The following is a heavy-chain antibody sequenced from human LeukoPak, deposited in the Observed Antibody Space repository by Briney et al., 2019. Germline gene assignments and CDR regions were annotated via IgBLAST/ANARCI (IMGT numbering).Heavy chain of an antibody. CDR1: GFTFNTYA. J-gene: IGHJ4*02. V-gene: IGHV3-23*01. CDR3: ARHRSSWLIDY. Sequence: GGSLRLSCAASGFTFNTYAMSWVRQAPWERLQWVSGISDSGGNTYYADSVRGRLTISRDNSKNTLYLQMNSLRAEDTAVYYCARHRSSWLIDYWGQGTLVTVSS. D-gene: IGHD6-6*01. CDR2: ISDSGGNT.